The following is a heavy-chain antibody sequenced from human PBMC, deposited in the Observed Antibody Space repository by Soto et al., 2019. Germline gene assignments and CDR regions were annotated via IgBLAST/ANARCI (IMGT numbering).Heavy chain of an antibody. CDR3: ARDSSSSWVWFDP. Sequence: ASVKVSCKASGYTFTSYAMHWVRQAPGQRLEWMGWINAGNSNTKYSQKFQGRVTITRDTSASTAYMELSSLRSEDTAVYYCARDSSSSWVWFDPWGQGTLVTVSS. D-gene: IGHD6-6*01. V-gene: IGHV1-3*01. CDR1: GYTFTSYA. CDR2: INAGNSNT. J-gene: IGHJ5*02.